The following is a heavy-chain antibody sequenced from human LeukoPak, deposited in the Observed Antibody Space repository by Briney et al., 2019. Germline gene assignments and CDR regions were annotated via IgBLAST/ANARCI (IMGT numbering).Heavy chain of an antibody. CDR2: MNPNSGNT. CDR1: GYTFTSYD. V-gene: IGHV1-8*01. D-gene: IGHD2-2*01. Sequence: ASVKVSCKASGYTFTSYDINWVRQATGQALEWMGWMNPNSGNTGYAQKFQGRVTMTRNTSISTAYMELSSLRSEDTAVYYCARGLPVKYCSSTSCYFAGDWFDPWGQGTLVTVSS. J-gene: IGHJ5*02. CDR3: ARGLPVKYCSSTSCYFAGDWFDP.